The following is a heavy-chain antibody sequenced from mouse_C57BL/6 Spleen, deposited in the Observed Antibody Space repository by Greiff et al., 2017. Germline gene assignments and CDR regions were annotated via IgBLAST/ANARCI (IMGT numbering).Heavy chain of an antibody. J-gene: IGHJ2*01. Sequence: EVMLVESGGGLVKPGGSLKLSCAASGFTFSDYGMHWVRQAPEKGLEWVAYISSGSSTIYYADTVKGRFTISRDNAKNTLFLQMTSLRTEDKAMYYCSRSACYGSCYGMDYWGQGTTLTVSS. CDR1: GFTFSDYG. CDR3: SRSACYGSCYGMDY. V-gene: IGHV5-17*01. D-gene: IGHD1-1*01. CDR2: ISSGSSTI.